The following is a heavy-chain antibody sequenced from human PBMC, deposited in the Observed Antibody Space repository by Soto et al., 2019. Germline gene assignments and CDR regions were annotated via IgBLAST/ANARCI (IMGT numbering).Heavy chain of an antibody. D-gene: IGHD6-13*01. V-gene: IGHV3-30-3*01. CDR2: ISYDGSNK. CDR1: GFTFSSYA. CDR3: ARDDRAAANNWFDP. Sequence: QVQLVESGGGVVQPGRSLRLSCAASGFTFSSYAMHWVRQAPGKGLEWVAVISYDGSNKYYADSVKGRITISRDNSKNTLYLQITSLRAEETAVYYCARDDRAAANNWFDPWGQGTLVNVSS. J-gene: IGHJ5*02.